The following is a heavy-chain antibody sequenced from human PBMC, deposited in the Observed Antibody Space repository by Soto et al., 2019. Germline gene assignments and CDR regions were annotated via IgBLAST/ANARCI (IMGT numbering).Heavy chain of an antibody. V-gene: IGHV1-8*01. D-gene: IGHD2-8*01. CDR1: GYTFTSYD. CDR2: MNPNSGNT. Sequence: QVQLVQSGAEVKKPGASVKVSCKASGYTFTSYDFNWVRQASGQGLEWMGWMNPNSGNTGYAQQFQGRITMTRNTSISTAYMELSSLRSEDTAVYYCARVGGGYCTNGVCPRGFYYAMDVWGQGTMVTVSS. J-gene: IGHJ6*02. CDR3: ARVGGGYCTNGVCPRGFYYAMDV.